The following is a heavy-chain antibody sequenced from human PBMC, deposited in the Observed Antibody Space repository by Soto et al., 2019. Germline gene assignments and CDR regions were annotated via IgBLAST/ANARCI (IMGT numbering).Heavy chain of an antibody. D-gene: IGHD3-10*01. CDR2: IIPIFGTA. V-gene: IGHV1-69*13. Sequence: ASVKVSCKASGGTFSSYAISWVRQAPGQGLEWMGGIIPIFGTANYAQKFQGRVTITADESTSTAYMELSSLRSEDTAVYYCARDRYYYGSGSYSFDYWGQETLVTVSS. CDR1: GGTFSSYA. J-gene: IGHJ4*02. CDR3: ARDRYYYGSGSYSFDY.